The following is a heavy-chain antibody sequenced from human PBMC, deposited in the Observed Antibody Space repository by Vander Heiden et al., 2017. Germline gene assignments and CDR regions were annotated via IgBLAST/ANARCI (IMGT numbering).Heavy chain of an antibody. Sequence: EVQLLASGGGLVQPGGSLRLAGAASGFTFSVYAMSWGRQAQGKGLEWVSAISGSGGSTYYADSVKGRFTISRDNSKNTLYLQMNSLRAEDTAVYYCAKMGITIFGVDYYFDYWGQGTLVTVSS. V-gene: IGHV3-23*01. D-gene: IGHD3-3*01. CDR2: ISGSGGST. J-gene: IGHJ4*02. CDR1: GFTFSVYA. CDR3: AKMGITIFGVDYYFDY.